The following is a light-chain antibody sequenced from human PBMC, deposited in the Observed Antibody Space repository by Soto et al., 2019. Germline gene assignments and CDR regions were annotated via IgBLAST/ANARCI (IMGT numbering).Light chain of an antibody. CDR3: QQYNSYSLT. Sequence: DIQMTQSPSTLSGSVGDRVTITCRASQSISSWLAWYQQKPGKAPKLLIYDASSLESGVPSRFSGNGSGTEFTLTISSLQPDDFATYYCQQYNSYSLTFGGGTKVDI. CDR2: DAS. J-gene: IGKJ4*01. CDR1: QSISSW. V-gene: IGKV1-5*01.